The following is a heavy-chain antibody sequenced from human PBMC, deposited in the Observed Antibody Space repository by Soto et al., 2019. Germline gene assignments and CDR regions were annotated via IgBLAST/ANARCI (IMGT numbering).Heavy chain of an antibody. CDR2: ISGSGGST. V-gene: IGHV3-23*01. CDR3: AISEETAAWGYYYYGMDV. CDR1: GFTFSSYA. J-gene: IGHJ6*01. Sequence: GGSRRLSCAASGFTFSSYAMSWVRQAPGKGLEWVSAISGSGGSTYYADSVKGRFTISRDNSKNTLYLQMNSLRAEDTAVYYCAISEETAAWGYYYYGMDVWGQGTTVTVSS. D-gene: IGHD6-13*01.